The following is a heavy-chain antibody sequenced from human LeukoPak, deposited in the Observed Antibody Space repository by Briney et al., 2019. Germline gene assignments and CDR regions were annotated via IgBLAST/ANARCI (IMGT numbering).Heavy chain of an antibody. Sequence: SETLSLTCTVSGGSISSGGYYWSWIRQHPGKGLEWIGYIYYSGSTYYNPSLKSRVTISVDTSKNQFSLKLSSVTAADTAVYYCARDSHTYSSSPYFDYWGQGTLVTVSS. CDR1: GGSISSGGYY. V-gene: IGHV4-31*03. D-gene: IGHD6-13*01. J-gene: IGHJ4*02. CDR2: IYYSGST. CDR3: ARDSHTYSSSPYFDY.